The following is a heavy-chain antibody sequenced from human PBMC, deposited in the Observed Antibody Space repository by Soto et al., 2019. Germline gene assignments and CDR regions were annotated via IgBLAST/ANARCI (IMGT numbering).Heavy chain of an antibody. Sequence: QVQLVQSGAEVKKPGSSVKVSCKASGGTFSSYAISWVRQAPGQGLEWMGGIIPIFGTANYAQKFQGRVTITADESKSTAYMELSSLRSEDTAVYYCARGRDDILTGLPVFYYYGMDVWGQGTTVTVSS. J-gene: IGHJ6*02. CDR3: ARGRDDILTGLPVFYYYGMDV. CDR1: GGTFSSYA. V-gene: IGHV1-69*01. CDR2: IIPIFGTA. D-gene: IGHD3-9*01.